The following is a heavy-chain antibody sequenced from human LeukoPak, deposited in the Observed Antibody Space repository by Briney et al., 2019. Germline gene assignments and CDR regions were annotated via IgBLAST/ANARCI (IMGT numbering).Heavy chain of an antibody. CDR3: AKDLIVAQDY. CDR1: GFTYSSYA. V-gene: IGHV3-23*01. Sequence: GGSLRLSCAASGFTYSSYAMSWVRQAPGKGLEWVAAISGSGGSTYYADSVKGRFTISRDNSKNTLYLQMNSLRTEDTAVYYCAKDLIVAQDYWGQGTLVTVSS. CDR2: ISGSGGST. D-gene: IGHD2-15*01. J-gene: IGHJ4*02.